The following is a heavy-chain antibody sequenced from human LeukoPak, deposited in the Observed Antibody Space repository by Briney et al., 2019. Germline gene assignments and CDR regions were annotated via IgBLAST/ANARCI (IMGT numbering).Heavy chain of an antibody. CDR3: ASPGGYYYDSSGYLFDY. Sequence: PGGSLRLSCAASGFTFSSYAMSWVRQAPGKGLEWVSAISGSGGSTYYADSVKGRFTISRDNSKNTLYLQMNSLRAEDTAVYYCASPGGYYYDSSGYLFDYWGRGTLVTVSS. CDR1: GFTFSSYA. D-gene: IGHD3-22*01. CDR2: ISGSGGST. V-gene: IGHV3-23*01. J-gene: IGHJ4*02.